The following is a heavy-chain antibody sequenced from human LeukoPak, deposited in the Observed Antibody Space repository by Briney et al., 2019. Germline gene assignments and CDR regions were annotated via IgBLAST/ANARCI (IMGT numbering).Heavy chain of an antibody. CDR2: IWFDGSKK. V-gene: IGHV3-33*01. D-gene: IGHD1-14*01. CDR3: ARERVNLFDY. CDR1: GFTFNTYG. Sequence: PGGSLRLSCVASGFTFNTYGMHWVRQAPGKGLEWAAVIWFDGSKKYYADSVKGRFTISRDDPKNTLYLQMNSLRAEDTAVYFCARERVNLFDYWGQGALVTVSS. J-gene: IGHJ4*02.